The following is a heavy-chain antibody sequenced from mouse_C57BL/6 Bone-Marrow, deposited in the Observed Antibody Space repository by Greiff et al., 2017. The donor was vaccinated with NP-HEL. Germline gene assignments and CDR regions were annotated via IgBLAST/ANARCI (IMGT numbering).Heavy chain of an antibody. D-gene: IGHD2-3*01. J-gene: IGHJ4*01. CDR2: IPPANGNT. V-gene: IGHV14-3*01. Sequence: EVQLQQSVAYLVRPGASVKVYCTACGCSMKSCGGQLVEEVSEQGLEWIGRIPPANGNTKYAPKFQGKATITADTSSNTAYLQLSSLTSEDTAIYYCALSDGYSFYAMDYWGQGTSVTVSS. CDR1: GCSMKSCG. CDR3: ALSDGYSFYAMDY.